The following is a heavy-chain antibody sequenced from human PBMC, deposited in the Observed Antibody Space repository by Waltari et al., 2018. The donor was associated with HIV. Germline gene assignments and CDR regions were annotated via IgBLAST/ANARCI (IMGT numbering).Heavy chain of an antibody. D-gene: IGHD5-18*01. Sequence: EVKLVESGGGLVQPGGSVRLSCAASGFPFSSYEMNWVRQAPGKGLEWISYISSSGSSIYYADSVKGRCTISRDNGKKSLYLQMNILRAEDTAVYYCAKVREKQLWLRNWDFDLWGRGTLVTVSS. CDR2: ISSSGSSI. J-gene: IGHJ2*01. V-gene: IGHV3-48*03. CDR3: AKVREKQLWLRNWDFDL. CDR1: GFPFSSYE.